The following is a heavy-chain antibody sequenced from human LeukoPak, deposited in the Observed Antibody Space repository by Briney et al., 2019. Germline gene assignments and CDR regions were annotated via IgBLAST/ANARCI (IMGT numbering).Heavy chain of an antibody. J-gene: IGHJ5*02. V-gene: IGHV1-2*02. D-gene: IGHD4-23*01. Sequence: ASVKVSCKASGFTFTDYYMHWVRQAPGQGLEWMGWINPNRGGTNFAQKFQGRVTMTRDMSTSTDYMELSSLRSEDTAVYYCARDNSVEDTAWWFDPWGQGTLVTVSS. CDR2: INPNRGGT. CDR1: GFTFTDYY. CDR3: ARDNSVEDTAWWFDP.